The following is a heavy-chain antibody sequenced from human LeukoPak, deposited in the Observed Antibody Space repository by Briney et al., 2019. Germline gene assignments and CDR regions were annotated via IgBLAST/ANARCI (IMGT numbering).Heavy chain of an antibody. J-gene: IGHJ5*02. CDR1: RFTFSSYW. CDR3: ARNRIAARGSVP. V-gene: IGHV3-74*01. Sequence: GGSLSLSCAASRFTFSSYWMHWVRQAPGKGLVWVLHINTDGRSTSYTDSVKGRFTISRYTDKNTLYLKMNSLRAEAASEYSCARNRIAARGSVPWGQRTLVSVSS. D-gene: IGHD6-6*01. CDR2: INTDGRST.